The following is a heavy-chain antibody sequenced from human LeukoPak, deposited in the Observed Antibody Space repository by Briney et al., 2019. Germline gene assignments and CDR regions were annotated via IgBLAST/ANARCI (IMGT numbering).Heavy chain of an antibody. D-gene: IGHD6-13*01. V-gene: IGHV3-7*01. CDR2: IKQDGSEK. CDR1: GFTFSSYW. J-gene: IGHJ3*02. Sequence: GGSLRLSCAASGFTFSSYWMSWVRQAPGKGLEWVANIKQDGSEKYYVDSVKGRFTISRDNAKNSLYLQMNSLRAEDTAVYYCARDRRQQLAARAFDIWGQGTMVTVSS. CDR3: ARDRRQQLAARAFDI.